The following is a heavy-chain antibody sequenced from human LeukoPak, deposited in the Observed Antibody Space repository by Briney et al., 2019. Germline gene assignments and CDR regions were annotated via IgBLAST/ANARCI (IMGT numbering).Heavy chain of an antibody. CDR3: ARSRGYSGYDKYDY. Sequence: GGSLRLSCAASGFTFRNYAMAWVRQAPGKGLEWVSTISVRGESIYYADSVKGRFTISRDNAKNTLYLQMNSLRAEDTAVYYCARSRGYSGYDKYDYWGQGTLVTVSS. CDR2: ISVRGESI. CDR1: GFTFRNYA. J-gene: IGHJ4*02. D-gene: IGHD5-12*01. V-gene: IGHV3-23*01.